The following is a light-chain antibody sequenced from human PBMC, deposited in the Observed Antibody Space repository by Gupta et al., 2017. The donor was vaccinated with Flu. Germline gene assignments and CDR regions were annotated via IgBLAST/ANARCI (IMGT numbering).Light chain of an antibody. V-gene: IGKV3-11*01. J-gene: IGKJ1*01. Sequence: EIVLTQSPATLSLSPGEITTLSCRASQSVSSYLAWYQQKPGQAPRILIYDASNRAPGITARVSGSGAETDFTLTSRRQEDADFDGYDPQHRSNWLFGRGTKVDIK. CDR1: QSVSSY. CDR2: DAS. CDR3: QHRSNWL.